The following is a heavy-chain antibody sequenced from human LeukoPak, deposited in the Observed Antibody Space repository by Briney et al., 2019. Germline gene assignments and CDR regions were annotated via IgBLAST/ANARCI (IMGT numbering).Heavy chain of an antibody. Sequence: GASVKVSCKASGYTFSSYGISWVRQAPGQGLEWMGWISAYNGNTKYAQKLQGRVTMTTDTSTSTAYMEVRSLRSDDTAVYYCARDGSVYCSSTSCYSGYYYYGMDVWGQGTTVTVSS. CDR1: GYTFSSYG. CDR3: ARDGSVYCSSTSCYSGYYYYGMDV. D-gene: IGHD2-2*01. V-gene: IGHV1-18*01. CDR2: ISAYNGNT. J-gene: IGHJ6*02.